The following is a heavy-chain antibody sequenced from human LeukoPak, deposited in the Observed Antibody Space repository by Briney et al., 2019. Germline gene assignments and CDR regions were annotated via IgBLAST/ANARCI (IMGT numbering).Heavy chain of an antibody. Sequence: GGSLRLSCAASGFTFSSYGMNWVRQAPGKGLEWVSYISSSGSTIYYADSVKGRFTIFRDNAKNSLYLQMNSLRAEDTAVYYCARGASFVFDWGQGTLVTVSS. J-gene: IGHJ4*02. CDR2: ISSSGSTI. CDR3: ARGASFVFD. D-gene: IGHD3-3*01. CDR1: GFTFSSYG. V-gene: IGHV3-48*03.